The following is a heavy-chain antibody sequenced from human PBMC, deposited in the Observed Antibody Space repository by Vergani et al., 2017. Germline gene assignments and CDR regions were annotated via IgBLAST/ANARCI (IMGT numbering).Heavy chain of an antibody. V-gene: IGHV3-13*01. CDR1: GFTFSSYD. D-gene: IGHD4-23*01. CDR3: ARAVSTTVGDPPGY. Sequence: EVQLVESGGGLVQPGGSLRLSCAASGFTFSSYDMHWVRQATGKGLEWASAIGTAGDTYYPGSVKGRFTISRENAKNSLYLQMNSLRAGDTAIYYCARAVSTTVGDPPGYWGQGTLVTVSS. J-gene: IGHJ4*02. CDR2: IGTAGDT.